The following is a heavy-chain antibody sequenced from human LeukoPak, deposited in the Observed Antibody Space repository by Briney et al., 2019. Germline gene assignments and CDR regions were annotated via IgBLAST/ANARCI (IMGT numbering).Heavy chain of an antibody. J-gene: IGHJ4*02. Sequence: PGKVSCKASGGTFTSYAISWVRQAPGQGLEWRGGIIPIFGTANYAQKFQGRVTITPDGSTSTAYIELSSLRSEDTAVYYCARSRPRRVRGVILWGYFDYWGQGTLVTVSS. D-gene: IGHD3-10*01. CDR3: ARSRPRRVRGVILWGYFDY. CDR1: GGTFTSYA. V-gene: IGHV1-69*01. CDR2: IIPIFGTA.